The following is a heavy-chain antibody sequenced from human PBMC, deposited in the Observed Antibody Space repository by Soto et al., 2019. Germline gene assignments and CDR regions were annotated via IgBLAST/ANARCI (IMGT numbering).Heavy chain of an antibody. CDR2: IKPIGGST. Sequence: QMQLVQSGAEVKKPGASVKVSCRASGYTFTSYYIHWVRQAPGQGLEWMGIIKPIGGSTTYAQKFQGRVTMTRDPSTSTVYMELSSLRSEDTAVYYCTRGGAFDIWGQGTTVTVSS. V-gene: IGHV1-46*03. J-gene: IGHJ3*02. CDR3: TRGGAFDI. D-gene: IGHD2-15*01. CDR1: GYTFTSYY.